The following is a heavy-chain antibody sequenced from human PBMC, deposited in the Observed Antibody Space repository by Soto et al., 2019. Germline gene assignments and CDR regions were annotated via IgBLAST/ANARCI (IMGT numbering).Heavy chain of an antibody. CDR2: ISGSGGST. Sequence: GGSLRLSCAATGFTFSSYAMSWVRQAPGKGLEWVSAISGSGGSTYYADSVKGRFTISRDNSKNTLYLQMDSLRAEDTAVYYCAKEGSSYYDFWSGYTPYYFDYWGQGTLVTVSS. CDR3: AKEGSSYYDFWSGYTPYYFDY. D-gene: IGHD3-3*01. CDR1: GFTFSSYA. J-gene: IGHJ4*02. V-gene: IGHV3-23*01.